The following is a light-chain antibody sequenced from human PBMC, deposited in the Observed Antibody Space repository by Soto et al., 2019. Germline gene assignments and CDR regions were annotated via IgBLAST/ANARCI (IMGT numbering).Light chain of an antibody. J-gene: IGKJ5*01. Sequence: EIVMTQSPATLSVSPGERATLSCRASQSVNIYLAWYQQKPCQAPRLLIFGASNRATGIPARFSGSGSGTDFTLTISSLEPEDFAVYYCQQRSDWPPITFGQGTRLEIK. V-gene: IGKV3-11*01. CDR3: QQRSDWPPIT. CDR1: QSVNIY. CDR2: GAS.